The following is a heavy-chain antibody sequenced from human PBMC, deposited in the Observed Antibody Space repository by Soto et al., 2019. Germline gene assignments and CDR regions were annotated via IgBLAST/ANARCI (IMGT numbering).Heavy chain of an antibody. CDR3: ARDQALDWGCWYFDL. CDR1: GGTFSSYA. J-gene: IGHJ2*01. V-gene: IGHV1-69*01. CDR2: IIHIFGTA. Sequence: QVQLVQSGAEVKKPGSSVKVSCKASGGTFSSYAISWVRQAPGQGLEWMGVIIHIFGTANYAQKFQGRVTITADESTSTAYMELSSLRTEDTAVYYCARDQALDWGCWYFDLWGRGTLVTVSS. D-gene: IGHD7-27*01.